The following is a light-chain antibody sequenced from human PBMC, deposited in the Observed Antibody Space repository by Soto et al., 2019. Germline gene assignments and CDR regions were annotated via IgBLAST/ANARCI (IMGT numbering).Light chain of an antibody. V-gene: IGLV2-14*01. CDR2: DVS. CDR3: SSYTSSSTRV. CDR1: SSDVGG. Sequence: QSALTQPASVSGSPGQSITISGTGTSSDVGGVSWYQQHPGKAPKLMIYDVSNRPSGVSNRFSGSKSGNTASLTISGLQAEDEADYYCSSYTSSSTRVFGTGTKVTVL. J-gene: IGLJ1*01.